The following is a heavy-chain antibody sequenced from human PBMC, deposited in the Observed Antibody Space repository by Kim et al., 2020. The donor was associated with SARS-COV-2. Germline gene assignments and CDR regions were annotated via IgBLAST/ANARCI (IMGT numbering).Heavy chain of an antibody. Sequence: GGSLRLSCAASGFTFSSYAMHWVRQAPGKGLEWVAVISYDGSNKYYADSVKGRFTISRDNSKNTLYLQMNSLRAEDTAVYYCARPLAGAGTGYYYGMDVWGQGTTVTVSS. J-gene: IGHJ6*02. D-gene: IGHD6-19*01. CDR3: ARPLAGAGTGYYYGMDV. CDR1: GFTFSSYA. CDR2: ISYDGSNK. V-gene: IGHV3-30*04.